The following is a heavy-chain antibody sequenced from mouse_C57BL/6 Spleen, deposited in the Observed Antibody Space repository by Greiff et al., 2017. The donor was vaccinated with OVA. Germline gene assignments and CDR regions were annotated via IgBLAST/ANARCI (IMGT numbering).Heavy chain of an antibody. Sequence: QVQLQQSGAELVRPGTSVKVSCKASGYAFTNYLIEWVKQRPGQGLEWIGVINPGSGGTNYNEKFKGKATLTADKSSSTAYMQLSSLTSEDSADYFCARSGEYYGSSWFAYWGQGTLVTVSA. CDR3: ARSGEYYGSSWFAY. CDR2: INPGSGGT. CDR1: GYAFTNYL. V-gene: IGHV1-54*01. D-gene: IGHD1-1*01. J-gene: IGHJ3*01.